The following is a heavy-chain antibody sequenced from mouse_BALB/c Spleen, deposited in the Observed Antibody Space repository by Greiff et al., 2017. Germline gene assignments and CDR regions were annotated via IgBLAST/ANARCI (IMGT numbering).Heavy chain of an antibody. D-gene: IGHD2-4*01. Sequence: QVQLKESGPGLVAPSQSLSITCTVSGFSLTSYGVHWVRQPPGKGLEWLGVIWAGGSTHYNSALMSRLSISKDNSKSQVFLKMNSLQTDDTAMYYCARSTMITPWFAYWGQGTLVTVSA. V-gene: IGHV2-9*02. J-gene: IGHJ3*01. CDR2: IWAGGST. CDR3: ARSTMITPWFAY. CDR1: GFSLTSYG.